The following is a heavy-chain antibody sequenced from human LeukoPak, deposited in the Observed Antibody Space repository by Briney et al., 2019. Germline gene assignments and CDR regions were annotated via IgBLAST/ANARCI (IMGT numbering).Heavy chain of an antibody. V-gene: IGHV4-34*01. D-gene: IGHD6-13*01. CDR2: INHSGST. J-gene: IGHJ6*03. CDR1: GGSFSGYY. CDR3: ARVRSSSWYRYYYYMDV. Sequence: PSEILSLTCAVYGGSFSGYYWSWIRQPPGKGLEWIGEINHSGSTNYNPSLKSRVTISVDTSKNQFSLKLSSVTAADTAVYYCARVRSSSWYRYYYYMDVWGKGTTVTVSS.